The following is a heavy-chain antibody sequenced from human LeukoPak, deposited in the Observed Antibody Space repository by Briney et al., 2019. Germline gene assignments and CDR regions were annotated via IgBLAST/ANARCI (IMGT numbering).Heavy chain of an antibody. V-gene: IGHV4-61*02. CDR1: GGSISSGSYY. D-gene: IGHD3-9*01. Sequence: SETLSLTCTVSGGSISSGSYYWRWIRQPAGKGLEWIGRIYTSGSTNYNPSLKSRVTISVDTSKNQFSLKLSSVTAADTAVYYCARDTAYYDILTGFRARSADPTYYYYMDVWGKGTTVTVSS. CDR3: ARDTAYYDILTGFRARSADPTYYYYMDV. CDR2: IYTSGST. J-gene: IGHJ6*03.